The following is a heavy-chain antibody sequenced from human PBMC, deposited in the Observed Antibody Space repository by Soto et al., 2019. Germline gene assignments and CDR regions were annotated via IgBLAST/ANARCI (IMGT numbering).Heavy chain of an antibody. J-gene: IGHJ5*02. CDR2: IIPLLGMS. D-gene: IGHD4-17*01. CDR1: GVPFTHYT. V-gene: IGHV1-69*02. Sequence: QVQLVQSGTEVKKPGSSVNVSCQSSGVPFTHYTIHWVRQAPGQGLEWMGRIIPLLGMSNYAQTFQGRVTFTADKSTTTVYMELRSLRSDDAAVYFCARAPTVTTQWFDPWGQGTLVTVSS. CDR3: ARAPTVTTQWFDP.